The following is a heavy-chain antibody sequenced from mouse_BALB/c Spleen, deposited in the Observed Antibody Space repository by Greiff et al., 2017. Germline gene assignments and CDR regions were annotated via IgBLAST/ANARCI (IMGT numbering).Heavy chain of an antibody. CDR3: ARNGDLVGNAMDY. CDR1: GFSLTSYG. V-gene: IGHV2-2*02. D-gene: IGHD2-1*01. Sequence: QVQLKESGPGLVQPSQSLSITCTVSGFSLTSYGVHWVRQSPGKGLEWLGVIWSGGSTDYNAAFISRLSISKDNSKSQVFFKMNSLQANDTAIYYCARNGDLVGNAMDYWGQGTSVTVSS. CDR2: IWSGGST. J-gene: IGHJ4*01.